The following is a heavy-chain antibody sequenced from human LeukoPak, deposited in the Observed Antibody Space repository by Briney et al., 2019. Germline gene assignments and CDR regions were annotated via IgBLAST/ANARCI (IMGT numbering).Heavy chain of an antibody. V-gene: IGHV3-53*01. D-gene: IGHD3-10*01. J-gene: IGHJ6*02. Sequence: PGGSLRLFCAASAFTVSSNCMSWVRQAPGKGLEWVSVIYSDANTHYADSVKGRFTISRDNFKNTLYLRMNSLRAEDTAVYYCARERIYYGSGGDLRDARLFYYYGMDVWGLGTTVTVSS. CDR3: ARERIYYGSGGDLRDARLFYYYGMDV. CDR1: AFTVSSNC. CDR2: IYSDANT.